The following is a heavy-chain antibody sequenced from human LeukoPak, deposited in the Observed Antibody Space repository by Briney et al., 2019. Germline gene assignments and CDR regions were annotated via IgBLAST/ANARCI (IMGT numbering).Heavy chain of an antibody. D-gene: IGHD5-24*01. V-gene: IGHV4-30-2*01. J-gene: IGHJ4*02. CDR3: ARVAGEMATCLDY. CDR2: IYHSGSA. Sequence: PSQTLSLTCTVSGGSISSGGYYWSWIRQPPGKGLEWIGYIYHSGSAYYNPSLKSRVTISVDRSKNQFSLKLSSVTAADAAVYYCARVAGEMATCLDYWGQGTLVTVSS. CDR1: GGSISSGGYY.